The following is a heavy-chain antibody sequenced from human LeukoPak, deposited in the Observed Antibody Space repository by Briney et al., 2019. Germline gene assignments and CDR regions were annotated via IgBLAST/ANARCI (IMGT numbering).Heavy chain of an antibody. CDR2: IYGGGDT. D-gene: IGHD6-19*01. J-gene: IGHJ4*02. V-gene: IGHV3-53*01. CDR1: GFLVSVNF. Sequence: GGSLRLSCEVSGFLVSVNFMSWVRQAPGKGLECVSLIYGGGDTYYADSVRGRFTISRDNSKNTLYLQMNSLRADDTAVYYCAKDFQWLAPRGVDYWGQGTLVTVSS. CDR3: AKDFQWLAPRGVDY.